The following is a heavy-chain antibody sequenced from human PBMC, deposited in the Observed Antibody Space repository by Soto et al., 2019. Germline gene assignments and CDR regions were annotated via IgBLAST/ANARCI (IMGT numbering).Heavy chain of an antibody. CDR3: ARQASYWQGGGGWFDP. CDR2: IGTQHDT. CDR1: GFTFSAYD. Sequence: EVQLVESGGGLVQPGGSLRLSCAASGFTFSAYDMHWVRQATGKGLEWVSAIGTQHDTYYPDSVKGRFTISRENAKNSLYLQMNSLRAGDTAGYYCARQASYWQGGGGWFDPWGQGTLVTVSS. D-gene: IGHD2-8*02. V-gene: IGHV3-13*01. J-gene: IGHJ5*02.